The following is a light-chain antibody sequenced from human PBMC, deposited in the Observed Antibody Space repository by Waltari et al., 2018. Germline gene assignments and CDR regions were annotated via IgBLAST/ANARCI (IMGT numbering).Light chain of an antibody. Sequence: DIVMTQSPDSLAVSLGERVTINCKSSQSVLYSSNSQNYLAWYQQKPGQPPKLLIYWASARESGVPDRFSGSESGTDFTLTISSLQAEDVAVYYCQQYHTTPLTFGGGTKVEIK. CDR1: QSVLYSSNSQNY. V-gene: IGKV4-1*01. CDR2: WAS. J-gene: IGKJ4*01. CDR3: QQYHTTPLT.